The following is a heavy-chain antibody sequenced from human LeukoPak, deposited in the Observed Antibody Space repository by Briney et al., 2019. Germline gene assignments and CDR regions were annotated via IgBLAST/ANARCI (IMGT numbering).Heavy chain of an antibody. Sequence: GASDTVSCQASGYTFTSHGISWVRQAPGQGREWLGWISAYNGNTNYAQKLQGRAAMPTDTSTSTASLAPSGQTSDDTAVYYCARGYSYGSYYYYMDVWGKGTTVTVSS. CDR3: ARGYSYGSYYYYMDV. D-gene: IGHD5-18*01. J-gene: IGHJ6*03. V-gene: IGHV1-18*01. CDR2: ISAYNGNT. CDR1: GYTFTSHG.